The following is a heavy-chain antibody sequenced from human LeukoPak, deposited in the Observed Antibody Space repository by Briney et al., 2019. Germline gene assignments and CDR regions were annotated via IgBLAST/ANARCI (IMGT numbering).Heavy chain of an antibody. CDR3: ARVKWLDV. V-gene: IGHV3-53*01. D-gene: IGHD2-15*01. Sequence: PGGSLRLSCAASGFIVRTNYINWVRPAPGKGLEWVSVIFSDGSTYYTDSVRGRFTISRDNSMNTVYLQMNRLRAEDTAVYYSARVKWLDVGGSGTTVTVSS. CDR2: IFSDGST. J-gene: IGHJ6*04. CDR1: GFIVRTNY.